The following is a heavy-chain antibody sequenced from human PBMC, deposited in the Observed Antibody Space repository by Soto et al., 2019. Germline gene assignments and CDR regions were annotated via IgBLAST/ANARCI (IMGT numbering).Heavy chain of an antibody. CDR2: IYYSGST. V-gene: IGHV4-59*01. CDR1: GGSISRYY. Sequence: QVQLQESGPGLVKPSETLSLTCTVSGGSISRYYWSWIRQPPGKGLEWIGYIYYSGSTNYNPSLKRPVTLPLDTSTHQFSLKLSSVTAADTAVYYCAREDAVSGAWFDPWGQGTLVTVSS. CDR3: AREDAVSGAWFDP. D-gene: IGHD2-8*01. J-gene: IGHJ5*02.